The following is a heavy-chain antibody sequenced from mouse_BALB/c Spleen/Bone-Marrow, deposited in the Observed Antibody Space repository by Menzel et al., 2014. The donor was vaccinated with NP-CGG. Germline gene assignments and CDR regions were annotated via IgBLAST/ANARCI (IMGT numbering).Heavy chain of an antibody. CDR1: GFNIKDTY. V-gene: IGHV14-3*02. J-gene: IGHJ4*01. Sequence: EVQGVESGAELVKPGASVKLSCTASGFNIKDTYMHWVKQRPEQGLEWIGRIDPANGNTKYDPKFQGKATITADTPSNTAYLQLSSLTSEDTAVYYCARWEYYAMDYWGQGTSVTVSS. CDR2: IDPANGNT. D-gene: IGHD4-1*01. CDR3: ARWEYYAMDY.